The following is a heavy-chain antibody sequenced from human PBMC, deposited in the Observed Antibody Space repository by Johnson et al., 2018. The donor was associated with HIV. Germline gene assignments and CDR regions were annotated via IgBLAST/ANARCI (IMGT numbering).Heavy chain of an antibody. CDR2: INSDGRT. V-gene: IGHV3-74*01. CDR3: ARRCSSSSCSHGAFDI. CDR1: GFTFSSFW. Sequence: VQLVESGGGLVQPGGSLRLSCAASGFTFSSFWMHWVRQAPGKGLVWVSRINSDGRTYYADSVKGRFTISRDGSKNTLFLQMNSLRAEDTAVYYCARRCSSSSCSHGAFDIWGQGTMVTVSS. D-gene: IGHD2-2*01. J-gene: IGHJ3*02.